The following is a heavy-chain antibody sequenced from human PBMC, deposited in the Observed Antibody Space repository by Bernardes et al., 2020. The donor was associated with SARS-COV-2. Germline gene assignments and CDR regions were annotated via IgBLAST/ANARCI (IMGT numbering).Heavy chain of an antibody. J-gene: IGHJ4*02. CDR1: GFTFSTYT. CDR3: ARGGTTVYPNY. Sequence: GGSLRLSRAASGFTFSTYTMTWVRQAPGKGLEWVSSISGSSNSIYYAASVKGRFTISRDNAKNSLYLQMNSLRVEDTAVYYCARGGTTVYPNYWGQGTLVTVSS. CDR2: ISGSSNSI. V-gene: IGHV3-21*06. D-gene: IGHD4-17*01.